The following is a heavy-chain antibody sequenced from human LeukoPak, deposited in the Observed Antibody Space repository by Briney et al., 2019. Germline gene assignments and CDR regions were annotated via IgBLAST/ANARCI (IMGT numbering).Heavy chain of an antibody. V-gene: IGHV1-2*04. CDR2: INPNSGGT. CDR1: GYTFTGYY. D-gene: IGHD2-2*01. Sequence: ASVKVSCKASGYTFTGYYMHWVRQAPGHGLEWMGWINPNSGGTNYAQKFQGWVTMTRDTSISTAYMELSRLRSDDTAVYYCARDQHCSSTSCYANWFDPWGQGTLVTVSS. CDR3: ARDQHCSSTSCYANWFDP. J-gene: IGHJ5*02.